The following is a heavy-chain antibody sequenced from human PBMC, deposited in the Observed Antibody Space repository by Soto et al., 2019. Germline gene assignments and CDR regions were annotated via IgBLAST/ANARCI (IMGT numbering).Heavy chain of an antibody. J-gene: IGHJ6*02. Sequence: VGSLRLSCAASGFTFSSYSMNWVHQAPGKGLEWVSYISSSSSTIYYADSVKGRFTISRDNAKNSLYLQMNSLRDEDTAVYYCARDRGLAAPNPIYYYYGMDVWGQGTTVTVSS. V-gene: IGHV3-48*02. CDR3: ARDRGLAAPNPIYYYYGMDV. D-gene: IGHD6-13*01. CDR2: ISSSSSTI. CDR1: GFTFSSYS.